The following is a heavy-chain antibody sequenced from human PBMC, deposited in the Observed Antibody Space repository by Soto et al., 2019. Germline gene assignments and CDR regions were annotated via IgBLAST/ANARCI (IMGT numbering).Heavy chain of an antibody. CDR3: ARLSSNWAVDY. Sequence: PSETLSLTCTVSGGSISSYYWSWIRQPPGKGLEWIGYIYYSGSTNYNPSLKSRVTISVDTSKNQFSLKLSSVTAADTAVYYCARLSSNWAVDYWGQGTLVTVSS. CDR1: GGSISSYY. V-gene: IGHV4-59*01. CDR2: IYYSGST. J-gene: IGHJ4*02. D-gene: IGHD6-13*01.